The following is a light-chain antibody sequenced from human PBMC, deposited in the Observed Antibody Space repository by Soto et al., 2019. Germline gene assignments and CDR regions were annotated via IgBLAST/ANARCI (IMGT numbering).Light chain of an antibody. CDR2: SNN. J-gene: IGLJ3*02. Sequence: QAVVTQPPSASGTPGQRVTISCSGSRSNIGSNTVNWYQQLPGTAPKLLIYSNNQRPSGVPDRFSGSKSGTSASLAISGLQSEDEADYYCAAWDDSLNGLWVFGGGTKLTVL. V-gene: IGLV1-44*01. CDR1: RSNIGSNT. CDR3: AAWDDSLNGLWV.